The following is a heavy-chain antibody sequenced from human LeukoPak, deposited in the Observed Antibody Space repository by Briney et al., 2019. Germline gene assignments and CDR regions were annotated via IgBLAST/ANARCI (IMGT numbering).Heavy chain of an antibody. CDR1: GFSFSSYA. D-gene: IGHD4-11*01. Sequence: TGGSLRLSCAASGFSFSSYAMSWVRQAPGKGLEWVSAISGSGGSTYYADSVKGRFTISRDNSKNTLYLQMNSLRAEDTAVYYCAKGDYSNYPRYFDYWGQGTLVTVSS. CDR3: AKGDYSNYPRYFDY. CDR2: ISGSGGST. V-gene: IGHV3-23*01. J-gene: IGHJ4*02.